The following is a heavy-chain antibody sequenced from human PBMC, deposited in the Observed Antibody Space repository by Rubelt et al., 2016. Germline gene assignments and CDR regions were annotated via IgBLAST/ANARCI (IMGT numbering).Heavy chain of an antibody. V-gene: IGHV4-59*08. CDR2: IYYSGST. CDR1: GDSISSYY. Sequence: QVQLQESGPGLVKPSETLSLTCTVSGDSISSYYWTWIRQPPGKGLEWIGYIYYSGSTNYNPSLKSRVTISVDTSKNQFSLKVSSVTAADTAMYYCARREVSSGWYDYWGQGTLVTVSS. D-gene: IGHD6-19*01. J-gene: IGHJ4*02. CDR3: ARREVSSGWYDY.